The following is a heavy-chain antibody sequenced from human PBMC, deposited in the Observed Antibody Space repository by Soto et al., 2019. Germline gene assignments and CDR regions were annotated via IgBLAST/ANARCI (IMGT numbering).Heavy chain of an antibody. Sequence: EVQLLDSGGGLVQPGGSLRLSCAASGFTFSSYAMNWVRQAPVKGLEWVSVISGSGDSTYYADSVKGRFTIARDNSKNTLYLHMNSLRTEDTAVYYCARRGPGTDFDYWGQGTLVTVSS. J-gene: IGHJ4*02. D-gene: IGHD6-13*01. V-gene: IGHV3-23*01. CDR2: ISGSGDST. CDR1: GFTFSSYA. CDR3: ARRGPGTDFDY.